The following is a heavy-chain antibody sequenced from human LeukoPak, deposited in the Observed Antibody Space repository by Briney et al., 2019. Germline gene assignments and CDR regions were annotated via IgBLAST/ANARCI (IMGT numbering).Heavy chain of an antibody. Sequence: GASVKVSCKASGYTFTAYYMHWLRQAPGQGLEWMGWIDPRSGGTNYAQNSQGRVTMTRDTSISTAYMEVSRLRYDDTAVYYCARDSGRPTGNYWYFDLWGRGTLVTVSS. CDR1: GYTFTAYY. D-gene: IGHD2-8*02. CDR3: ARDSGRPTGNYWYFDL. CDR2: IDPRSGGT. V-gene: IGHV1-2*02. J-gene: IGHJ2*01.